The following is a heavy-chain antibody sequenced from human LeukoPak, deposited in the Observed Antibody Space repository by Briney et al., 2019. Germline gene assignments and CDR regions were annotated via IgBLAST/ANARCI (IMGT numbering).Heavy chain of an antibody. J-gene: IGHJ3*02. CDR2: ISYDGSNK. V-gene: IGHV3-30*04. D-gene: IGHD3-22*01. CDR1: GFTFSSYA. Sequence: GGSLRLSCAASGFTFSSYAMHWVRQAPGKGLEWVAVISYDGSNKYYADSVKGRFTISRDNSKNTLYLQMNSLRAEDTAVCYCARDLYDSSGYCLGAFDIWGQGTMVTVSS. CDR3: ARDLYDSSGYCLGAFDI.